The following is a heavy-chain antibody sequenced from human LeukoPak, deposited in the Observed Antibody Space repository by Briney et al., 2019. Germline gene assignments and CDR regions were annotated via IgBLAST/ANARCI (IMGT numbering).Heavy chain of an antibody. V-gene: IGHV3-48*02. CDR3: AIEGDDWGPNTLDV. CDR2: IDSGSGNI. J-gene: IGHJ3*01. Sequence: GGSLRLSCAASGFTFSSHSMNWVRQAPGKGLEWLSYIDSGSGNIYYRDSVKGRFTISRDNAQDSLYLQMDSLRDEDTALDYCAIEGDDWGPNTLDVWGQGTVVTVSS. CDR1: GFTFSSHS. D-gene: IGHD7-27*01.